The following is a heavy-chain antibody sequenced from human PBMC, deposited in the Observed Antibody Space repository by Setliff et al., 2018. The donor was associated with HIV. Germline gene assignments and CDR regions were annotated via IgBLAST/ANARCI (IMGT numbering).Heavy chain of an antibody. J-gene: IGHJ6*02. V-gene: IGHV4-34*01. CDR1: GGSFSGYY. Sequence: PSETLSLTCAVYGGSFSGYYWSWIRQPPGKGLEWIGEINHSGSTNYNPSLKSRVTISVDTSKNQFSLKLSSVTAADTAVYYCAGVSVYSSSYYYYYGMGVWGQGTTVTVSS. CDR3: AGVSVYSSSYYYYYGMGV. D-gene: IGHD6-13*01. CDR2: INHSGST.